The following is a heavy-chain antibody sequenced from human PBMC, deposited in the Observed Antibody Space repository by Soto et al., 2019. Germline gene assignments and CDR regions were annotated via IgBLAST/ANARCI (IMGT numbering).Heavy chain of an antibody. CDR2: IYYSGNT. J-gene: IGHJ6*02. CDR1: GASINGGGYY. V-gene: IGHV4-31*03. CDR3: ARDPSYGDYSYYGMDV. Sequence: QVQLQESGPGLVKPSQTLSLTCTVSGASINGGGYYWSWIRQHPGKGLEWIGSIYYSGNTYYSPSLNSRLTTSXXTXKXXFSLRLTSVTAADTAVYYCARDPSYGDYSYYGMDVWGQGTTVTVSS. D-gene: IGHD4-17*01.